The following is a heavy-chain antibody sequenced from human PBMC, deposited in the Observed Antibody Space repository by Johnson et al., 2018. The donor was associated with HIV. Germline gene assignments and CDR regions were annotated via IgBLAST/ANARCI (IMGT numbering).Heavy chain of an antibody. V-gene: IGHV3-30*03. D-gene: IGHD6-13*01. Sequence: QVQLVESGGGLVQPGGSLRLSCAGTGFTVSDYGMAWVRQAPGKGLEWVTVISFAGVKKYYADSVKGRFTISRDNSKGTLYLQMDGLRPEDTALYYCASSFYQQLRAFDIWGQGTMVTVSS. CDR1: GFTVSDYG. J-gene: IGHJ3*02. CDR2: ISFAGVKK. CDR3: ASSFYQQLRAFDI.